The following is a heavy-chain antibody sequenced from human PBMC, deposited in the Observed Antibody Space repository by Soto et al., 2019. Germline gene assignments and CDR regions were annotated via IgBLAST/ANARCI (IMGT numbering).Heavy chain of an antibody. V-gene: IGHV1-69*12. CDR2: IIPVFGTP. J-gene: IGHJ6*02. D-gene: IGHD3-22*01. CDR1: GGSLSNYG. Sequence: QVQLVQSGAEVKKPGSSVKVSCKASGGSLSNYGISWVRQAPGQGLEWMGAIIPVFGTPNYAQKFQDRVTITADESTTTVYMEVRSLTSEDKAVYYCARGDATKIVVTTYYAMDVLGQGTTVTVSS. CDR3: ARGDATKIVVTTYYAMDV.